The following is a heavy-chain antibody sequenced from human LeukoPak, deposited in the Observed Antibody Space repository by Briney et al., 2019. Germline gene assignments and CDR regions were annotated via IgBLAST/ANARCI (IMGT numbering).Heavy chain of an antibody. Sequence: GGSLRPSCAASGFTFSSYAMSWVRQAPGKGLEWVSAISGSGGSTYYADSVKGRFTISRDNSKNTLYLQMNSLRAEDTAVYYCAKKSKYYYDSSGTFDYWGQGTLVTVSS. CDR2: ISGSGGST. D-gene: IGHD3-22*01. V-gene: IGHV3-23*01. J-gene: IGHJ4*02. CDR3: AKKSKYYYDSSGTFDY. CDR1: GFTFSSYA.